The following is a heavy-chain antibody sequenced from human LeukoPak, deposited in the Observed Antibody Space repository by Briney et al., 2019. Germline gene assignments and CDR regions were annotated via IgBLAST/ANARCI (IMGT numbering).Heavy chain of an antibody. CDR2: ISGSGGCT. V-gene: IGHV3-23*01. D-gene: IGHD1-7*01. CDR1: GFTVSSHA. CDR3: AKDTPRFDWNYGIAFDI. J-gene: IGHJ3*02. Sequence: GGSLRLSCAASGFTVSSHAMSWVRHAPGKGLGWDSAISGSGGCTYYVDSVQRRFPISRDKCQNTLHLQMNSLRAEDTAVYYCAKDTPRFDWNYGIAFDIWGQGTMVTVSS.